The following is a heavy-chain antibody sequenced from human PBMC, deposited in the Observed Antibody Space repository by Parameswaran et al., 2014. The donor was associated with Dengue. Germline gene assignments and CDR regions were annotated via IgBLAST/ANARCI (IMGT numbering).Heavy chain of an antibody. CDR2: INHSGGT. Sequence: WIRQPPGKGLEWIGEINHSGGTNYNPSLKSRVTISVDTSKKQFSLKVSSVTAADTAVYYCARIIYGDYFYGFDVWGQGTTVTVSS. D-gene: IGHD4-17*01. V-gene: IGHV4-34*01. CDR3: ARIIYGDYFYGFDV. J-gene: IGHJ6*02.